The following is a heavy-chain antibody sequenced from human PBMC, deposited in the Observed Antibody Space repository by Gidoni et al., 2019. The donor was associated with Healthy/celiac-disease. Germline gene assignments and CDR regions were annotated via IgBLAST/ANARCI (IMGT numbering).Heavy chain of an antibody. J-gene: IGHJ4*02. D-gene: IGHD1-26*01. V-gene: IGHV3-23*01. CDR2: ISGSGGST. Sequence: EVQLLESGGGWLQPGGSLRLPCAACGFTFSSYAMSWVRQAQGKGLEWVSAISGSGGSTYYADSVKCRFTISRDNSKNTLYLQMNSLRAEDTAVYYCANGASGFDYWGQGTLVTVSS. CDR3: ANGASGFDY. CDR1: GFTFSSYA.